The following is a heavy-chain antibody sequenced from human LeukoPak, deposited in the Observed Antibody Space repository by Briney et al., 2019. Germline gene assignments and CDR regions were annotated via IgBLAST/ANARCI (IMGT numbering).Heavy chain of an antibody. D-gene: IGHD6-13*01. CDR3: ARHLAAAGPSYFDS. CDR1: GGSISSGGSF. J-gene: IGHJ4*02. Sequence: PSETLSLTCTVSGGSISSGGSFWGWIRQPPGKGLEWIGTMYYTGGTYYNPSLKSRVTISVDTSKNQFSLKVSSVTAADTAVYYCARHLAAAGPSYFDSWGQGTLVTVSS. CDR2: MYYTGGT. V-gene: IGHV4-39*01.